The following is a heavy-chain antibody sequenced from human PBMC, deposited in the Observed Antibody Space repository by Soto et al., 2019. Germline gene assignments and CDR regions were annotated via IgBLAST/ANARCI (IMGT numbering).Heavy chain of an antibody. J-gene: IGHJ4*02. V-gene: IGHV3-23*01. CDR3: AKELLLYYASGSYYIF. CDR2: ISGSGGTT. D-gene: IGHD3-10*01. CDR1: GFTFRNYA. Sequence: EVQLLESGGGLVQPGGSLRLSCAASGFTFRNYAMSWLRQAPGKGLEWVSTISGSGGTTYYADSVKGRFTITRDNSKNTLFVQMNSLRAEDTAVYYCAKELLLYYASGSYYIFWGQGTLVTVSS.